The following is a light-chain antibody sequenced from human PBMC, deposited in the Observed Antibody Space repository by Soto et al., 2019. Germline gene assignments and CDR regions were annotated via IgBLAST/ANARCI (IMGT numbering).Light chain of an antibody. J-gene: IGKJ4*01. CDR1: QGVSSW. V-gene: IGKV1-12*01. CDR3: QQADSFPIT. Sequence: DIQMTQSPYSVSASVGDRVTITCRASQGVSSWLAWYQHKPGKAPKLLIYAISSLQSGVPTRFSGSGSGTDFTLTISNLQPEDFATYFCQQADSFPITFGGGTKVEMK. CDR2: AIS.